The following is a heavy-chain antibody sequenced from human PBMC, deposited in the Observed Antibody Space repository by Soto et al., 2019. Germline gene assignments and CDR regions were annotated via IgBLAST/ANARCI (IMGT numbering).Heavy chain of an antibody. V-gene: IGHV5-51*01. CDR2: IYPGDSET. Sequence: GESLKISCRGSGYSFTNYWIGWVRQMPGRGLEWMGLIYPGDSETRYSPSFQGQVTISADRSISTAYLQWSSLKASDTAMYYCARPGTVTTVGSYYYHGMDVWGQGTTVTVSS. D-gene: IGHD4-17*01. CDR3: ARPGTVTTVGSYYYHGMDV. CDR1: GYSFTNYW. J-gene: IGHJ6*02.